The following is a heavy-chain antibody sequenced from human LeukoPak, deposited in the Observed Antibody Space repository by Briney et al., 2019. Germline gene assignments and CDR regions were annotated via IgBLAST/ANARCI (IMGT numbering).Heavy chain of an antibody. CDR1: GGAFSSYA. D-gene: IGHD1-26*01. CDR2: IIPIFGTA. J-gene: IGHJ3*02. V-gene: IGHV1-69*06. Sequence: SVKVSCKASGGAFSSYAISWVRQAPGQGLEWMGGIIPIFGTANYAQKFQGRVTITADKSTSTAYMELSSLRSEDTAVYYCARAPYSGSYYGTFDIWGQGTMVTASS. CDR3: ARAPYSGSYYGTFDI.